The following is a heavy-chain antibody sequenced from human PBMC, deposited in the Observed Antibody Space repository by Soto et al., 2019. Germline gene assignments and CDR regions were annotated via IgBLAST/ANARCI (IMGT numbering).Heavy chain of an antibody. Sequence: QTQLVQSGPEVKNPGASVKVSCKASGYSFNSYGISWVRQAPGQGLEGMGWISASSGNTTYAQELQGRVTMTTDTATTTANMELRSLTSDDTAVEYCARETKFYGFWSGYYRFDTWGQGTLVSVSS. J-gene: IGHJ5*02. D-gene: IGHD3-3*01. CDR2: ISASSGNT. V-gene: IGHV1-18*01. CDR3: ARETKFYGFWSGYYRFDT. CDR1: GYSFNSYG.